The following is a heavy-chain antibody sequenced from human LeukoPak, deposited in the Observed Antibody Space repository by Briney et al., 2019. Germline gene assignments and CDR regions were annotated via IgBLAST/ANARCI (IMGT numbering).Heavy chain of an antibody. V-gene: IGHV4-59*01. J-gene: IGHJ4*02. Sequence: SETLSLTCTVSGGPISSYYWSWIRQPPGKGLEWIGYIYYSGSPNYNPSLKSRVTISVDTAKNQFSLKLSSVTAADTAVYYCARVGYHPRYCNSTSCYNPINYYFDYWGQGTLVTVSS. D-gene: IGHD2-2*01. CDR3: ARVGYHPRYCNSTSCYNPINYYFDY. CDR2: IYYSGSP. CDR1: GGPISSYY.